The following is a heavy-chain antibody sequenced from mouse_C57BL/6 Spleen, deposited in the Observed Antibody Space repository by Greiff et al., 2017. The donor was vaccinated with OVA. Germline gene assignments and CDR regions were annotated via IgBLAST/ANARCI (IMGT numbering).Heavy chain of an antibody. V-gene: IGHV3-6*01. CDR2: ISYDGSN. CDR3: ARGPLGMDY. J-gene: IGHJ4*01. Sequence: ESGPGLVKPSQSLSLTCSVTGYSITSGYYWNWIRQFPGNKLEWMGYISYDGSNNYNPSLKNRISITRDTSKNQFFLKLNSVTTEDTATYYCARGPLGMDYWGQGTSATVSS. CDR1: GYSITSGYY. D-gene: IGHD4-1*01.